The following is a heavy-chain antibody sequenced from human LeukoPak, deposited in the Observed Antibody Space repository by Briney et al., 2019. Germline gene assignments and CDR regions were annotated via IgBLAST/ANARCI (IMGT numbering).Heavy chain of an antibody. CDR1: GFSFTSYW. D-gene: IGHD6-13*01. CDR3: ARHDRPYSSSDNWFDS. J-gene: IGHJ5*01. V-gene: IGHV5-51*01. Sequence: GESLKISCKASGFSFTSYWITWVRQTPGKGLEWIGIIYPADSDTRYSPSFQGQVTFSADKSITTAYLQWRSLKASDTGIYYCARHDRPYSSSDNWFDSWGQGTLVTVSS. CDR2: IYPADSDT.